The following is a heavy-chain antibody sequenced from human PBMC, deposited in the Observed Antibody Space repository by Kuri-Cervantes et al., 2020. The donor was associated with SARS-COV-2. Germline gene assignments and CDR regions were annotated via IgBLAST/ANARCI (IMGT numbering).Heavy chain of an antibody. CDR1: GGSISSSSYY. D-gene: IGHD6-19*01. CDR3: AREPATGIAVAGYDY. V-gene: IGHV4-39*07. CDR2: IYYSGST. J-gene: IGHJ4*02. Sequence: SETLSLTCTVSGGSISSSSYYWGWIRQPPGKGLEWIGGIYYSGSTYYNPSLKSRVTISVDTSKNQFSLKLSSVTAADTAVYYCAREPATGIAVAGYDYWGQGTLVTVSS.